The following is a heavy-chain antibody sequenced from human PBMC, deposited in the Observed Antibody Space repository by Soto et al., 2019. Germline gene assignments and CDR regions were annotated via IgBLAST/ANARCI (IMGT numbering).Heavy chain of an antibody. CDR3: ARNPVDTSMIYWCDP. Sequence: LQLLSLPWTVSGGSGAGGNDYRSCIQQPPGNGLEWIWYIYYSGNTNYSPSLNSRVTISLDTSNNQFSLKLSSVTAADMAVYYCARNPVDTSMIYWCDPLRQGTLDTGSS. J-gene: IGHJ5*01. D-gene: IGHD5-18*01. V-gene: IGHV4-61*01. CDR2: IYYSGNT. CDR1: GGSGAGGNDY.